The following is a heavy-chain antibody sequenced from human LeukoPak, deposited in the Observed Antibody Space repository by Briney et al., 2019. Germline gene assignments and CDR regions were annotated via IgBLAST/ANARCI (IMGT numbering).Heavy chain of an antibody. Sequence: SETLSLTCTVSGGSISSSSYYWGWIRQPPGKGLEWIGSIYHSGSTYYNPSLKSRVTISVDTSKNQFSLKLSSVTAADSAVYYCARRDTIVGATKFDYWGQGTLVTVSS. CDR2: IYHSGST. CDR1: GGSISSSSYY. D-gene: IGHD1-26*01. CDR3: ARRDTIVGATKFDY. J-gene: IGHJ4*02. V-gene: IGHV4-39*07.